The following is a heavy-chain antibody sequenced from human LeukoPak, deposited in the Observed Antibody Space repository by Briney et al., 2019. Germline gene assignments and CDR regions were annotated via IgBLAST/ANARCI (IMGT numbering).Heavy chain of an antibody. Sequence: GGSLRLSCAASGFTFSNYWMSWVRQAPGKGLEWVSTISGSGGSTYYADSVKGRFTISRDNSKNTLYLQMNSLRAEDTAVYYCARSVLGDAFDIWGQGTMVTVSS. J-gene: IGHJ3*02. V-gene: IGHV3-23*01. CDR1: GFTFSNYW. CDR2: ISGSGGST. D-gene: IGHD5/OR15-5a*01. CDR3: ARSVLGDAFDI.